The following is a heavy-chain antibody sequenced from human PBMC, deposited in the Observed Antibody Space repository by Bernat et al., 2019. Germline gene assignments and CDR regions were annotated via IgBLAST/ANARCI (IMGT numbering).Heavy chain of an antibody. Sequence: QVQLVQSGAEVKKPGASVKVSCKASGYTFTGYYMHWVRQAPGQGLEWMGWSNPNSGGTNYAQKFQGRSTMPRDTSISPAYMELSRLRSDDTAVYYCARDHIRMVRGQLGYWGQGTLVTVSS. V-gene: IGHV1-2*02. D-gene: IGHD3-10*01. J-gene: IGHJ4*02. CDR3: ARDHIRMVRGQLGY. CDR1: GYTFTGYY. CDR2: SNPNSGGT.